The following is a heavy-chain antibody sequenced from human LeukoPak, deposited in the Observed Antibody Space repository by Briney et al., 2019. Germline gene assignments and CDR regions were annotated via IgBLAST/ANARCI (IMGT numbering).Heavy chain of an antibody. CDR3: GRQGYTASYYFFDY. Sequence: SETLSLTCSVSSGSIRSYYWGWVRQPPGKGLEWIGRIYTTGTTQYNPSLRSRVTMSVDTSTNQFSLNLRSMTAADTAVYYCGRQGYTASYYFFDYWSQGTLVAVS. D-gene: IGHD1-26*01. CDR2: IYTTGTT. CDR1: SGSIRSYY. V-gene: IGHV4-4*07. J-gene: IGHJ4*02.